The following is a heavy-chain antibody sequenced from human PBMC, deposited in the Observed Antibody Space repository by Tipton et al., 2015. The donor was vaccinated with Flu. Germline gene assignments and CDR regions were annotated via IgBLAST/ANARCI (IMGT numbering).Heavy chain of an antibody. CDR2: IRGAGGRWVAPISGGGDAP. D-gene: IGHD6-13*01. V-gene: IGHV3-23*01. CDR1: GFTFSRYA. CDR3: AKFSASRESSSWSY. J-gene: IGHJ4*02. Sequence: SLRLSCAASGFTFSRYAMSWVRQAPGKGLELVAAIRGAGGRWVAPISGGGDAPLFADSVKGRFTISRDNFKSVLYLQMNSLRAEDTAVYYCAKFSASRESSSWSYWGQGTLVTVSS.